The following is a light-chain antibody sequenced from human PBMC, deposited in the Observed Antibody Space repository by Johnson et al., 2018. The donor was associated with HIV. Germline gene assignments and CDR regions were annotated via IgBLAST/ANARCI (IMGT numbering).Light chain of an antibody. CDR2: DNN. CDR1: SSNIGNNY. CDR3: GTRDRSLSGL. V-gene: IGLV1-51*01. J-gene: IGLJ1*01. Sequence: QSVLTQPPSVSAAPGQKVTISCSGSSSNIGNNYVSWYQQLPGTAPKLLIYDNNKRPSGIPDRFSGSKSGTSATLAITGLQTGDEADDYCGTRDRSLSGLFGTATKVTVL.